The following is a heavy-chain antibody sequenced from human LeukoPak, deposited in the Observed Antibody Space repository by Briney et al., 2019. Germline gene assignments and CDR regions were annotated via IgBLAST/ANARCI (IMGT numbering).Heavy chain of an antibody. J-gene: IGHJ4*02. CDR3: ARDKVAGMIVVVLDY. CDR2: ISYDGSNK. Sequence: GGSLRLSCAASGFTFSSYGMHWVRQAPGKGLEWVAVISYDGSNKYYADSVKGRFTISRDNSKNTLYLQMNSLRAEDTAVYYCARDKVAGMIVVVLDYWGQGTLVTVSS. CDR1: GFTFSSYG. D-gene: IGHD3-22*01. V-gene: IGHV3-30*19.